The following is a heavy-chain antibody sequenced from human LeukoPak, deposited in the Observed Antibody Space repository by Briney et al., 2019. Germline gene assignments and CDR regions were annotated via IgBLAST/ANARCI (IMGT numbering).Heavy chain of an antibody. J-gene: IGHJ4*02. CDR3: ARGGYSYVYYFDY. CDR1: GGTFSSYA. V-gene: IGHV1-69*05. D-gene: IGHD5-18*01. CDR2: IIPIFGTA. Sequence: SVKVSCKASGGTFSSYAISWVRQAPGQGREWMGRIIPIFGTANYAQKFQGRVTITTDESTSTAYMELSSLRSEDTAVYYCARGGYSYVYYFDYWGQGTLVTVSS.